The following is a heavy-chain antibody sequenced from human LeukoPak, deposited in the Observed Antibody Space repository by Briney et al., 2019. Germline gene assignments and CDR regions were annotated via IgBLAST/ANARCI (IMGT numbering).Heavy chain of an antibody. D-gene: IGHD6-19*01. CDR3: ATPGVAVAGTALDY. V-gene: IGHV4-38-2*02. CDR2: IYHSGST. J-gene: IGHJ4*02. CDR1: GYSISSGYY. Sequence: PSETLSLTCTVSGYSISSGYYWGWIRQPPGKGLEWIGSIYHSGSTYHNPSLKSRVTISVDTSKNQFSLKLSSVTAADTAVYYCATPGVAVAGTALDYWGQGTLVTVSS.